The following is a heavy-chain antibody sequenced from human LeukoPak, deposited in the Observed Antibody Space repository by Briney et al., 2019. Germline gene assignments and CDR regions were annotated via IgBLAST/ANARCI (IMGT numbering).Heavy chain of an antibody. D-gene: IGHD2-21*02. Sequence: SETLSLTCSVSGGSLSSYYWSWIRQPPGKGLEWIGYIYYSGSTNYHPSLKSRLIISADRSKNRFTLKLSSVTAADTAVYYCARDVYCGGDCFYFDSWGQGTLVTVSP. CDR3: ARDVYCGGDCFYFDS. V-gene: IGHV4-59*01. CDR1: GGSLSSYY. J-gene: IGHJ4*02. CDR2: IYYSGST.